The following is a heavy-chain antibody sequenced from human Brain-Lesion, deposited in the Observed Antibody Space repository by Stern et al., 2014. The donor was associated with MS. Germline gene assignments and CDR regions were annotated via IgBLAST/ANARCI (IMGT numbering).Heavy chain of an antibody. D-gene: IGHD2-15*01. CDR3: ARGYPFFDN. J-gene: IGHJ4*02. CDR2: INPNTGVT. Sequence: QDQLVQSGAEVKKPGASVKVSCTASGYTFTGLFLHWVRQAPGQGLEWVGWINPNTGVTKSAQKFQGWVTLTRDTSINTVYMELNRLKSDDTAVFYCARGYPFFDNWGQGTLVTVSS. V-gene: IGHV1-2*04. CDR1: GYTFTGLF.